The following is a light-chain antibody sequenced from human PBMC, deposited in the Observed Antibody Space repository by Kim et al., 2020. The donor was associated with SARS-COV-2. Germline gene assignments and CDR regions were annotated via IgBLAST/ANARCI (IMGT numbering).Light chain of an antibody. CDR2: DVS. Sequence: QSALTQPASVSGSPGQSITISCTGTSSDVGRYNYVSWYQHHPGKAPKLMIYDVSERPSGVSDRFSGSKSGNTASLTISGLQAEDEADYYCSSYASSRSYVFGTWTKVTVL. J-gene: IGLJ1*01. CDR1: SSDVGRYNY. V-gene: IGLV2-14*03. CDR3: SSYASSRSYV.